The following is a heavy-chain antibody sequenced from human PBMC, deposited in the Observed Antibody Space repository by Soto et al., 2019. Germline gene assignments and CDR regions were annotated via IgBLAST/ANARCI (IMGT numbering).Heavy chain of an antibody. CDR3: ARDQEGITMIVGGT. D-gene: IGHD3-22*01. J-gene: IGHJ5*02. CDR2: ISAYNGNT. Sequence: QVQLVQSGAEVKKPGASVKVSCKASGDIFTSYGISWVRQAPGQGLEWMGWISAYNGNTNYAQKFQGRVTMTTDTSPRTAYMELRSLRSDETAVYYCARDQEGITMIVGGTWGQGTLVTVSS. V-gene: IGHV1-18*01. CDR1: GDIFTSYG.